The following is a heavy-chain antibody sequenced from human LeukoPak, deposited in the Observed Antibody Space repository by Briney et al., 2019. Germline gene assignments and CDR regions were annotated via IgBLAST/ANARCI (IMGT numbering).Heavy chain of an antibody. J-gene: IGHJ4*02. CDR3: AGRGGAQNFDF. Sequence: GESLKISCKGSGYSFTNYWIGWVRQVPGKGLEWMGIISPGDSDTRYSPSLQGQVTISADKSITTTYLQWSSLKASDTAMYYCAGRGGAQNFDFWGQGTLVTVSS. CDR2: ISPGDSDT. CDR1: GYSFTNYW. V-gene: IGHV5-51*01. D-gene: IGHD1-26*01.